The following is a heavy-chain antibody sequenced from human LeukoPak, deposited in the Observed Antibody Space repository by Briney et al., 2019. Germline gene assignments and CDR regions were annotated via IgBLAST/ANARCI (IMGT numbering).Heavy chain of an antibody. CDR3: AKSYLPGYSSGRYYFDY. CDR1: GFTFSNHG. Sequence: GGTLRLSCAASGFTFSNHGMSWVRQAPGKGLEWVSGIRGSGFSTDYADSVKGRFTISRDNSKNTLYLQMNSLRAEDTAVYYCAKSYLPGYSSGRYYFDYWGQGTLVTVSS. CDR2: IRGSGFST. V-gene: IGHV3-23*01. J-gene: IGHJ4*02. D-gene: IGHD6-19*01.